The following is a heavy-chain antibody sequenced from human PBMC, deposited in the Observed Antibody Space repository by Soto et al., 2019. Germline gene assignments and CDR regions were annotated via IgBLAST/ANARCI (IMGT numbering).Heavy chain of an antibody. CDR1: GGSVSSGSYS. V-gene: IGHV4-61*01. J-gene: IGHJ3*02. CDR3: ARCRITSYSSGFDI. Sequence: QVQLQESGPGLVKPSETLSLTCTVSGGSVSSGSYSWSWIRQSPGKGLEWIGYIYYSGSTTYNPSLKSRVTISVDTSKNQFSLKLNSVTAADTAVYYCARCRITSYSSGFDIWGQGTMVTVSS. D-gene: IGHD3-3*01. CDR2: IYYSGST.